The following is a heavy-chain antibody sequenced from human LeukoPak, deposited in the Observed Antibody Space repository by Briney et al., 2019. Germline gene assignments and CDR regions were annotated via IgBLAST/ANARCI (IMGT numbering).Heavy chain of an antibody. J-gene: IGHJ4*02. CDR1: GGSFSGYY. Sequence: SETLSLTCAVYGGSFSGYYWSWIRQPPGKGLEWIGEINHSGSTNYNPSLKSRVTISVDTSKNQFSLKLSSVTAADTAVYYCARHPRSPLYSSSWYGGFDYWGQGTLVTVSS. CDR2: INHSGST. D-gene: IGHD6-13*01. CDR3: ARHPRSPLYSSSWYGGFDY. V-gene: IGHV4-34*01.